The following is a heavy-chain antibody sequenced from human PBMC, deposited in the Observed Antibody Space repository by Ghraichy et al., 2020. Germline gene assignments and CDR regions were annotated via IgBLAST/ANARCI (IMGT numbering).Heavy chain of an antibody. D-gene: IGHD4-17*01. J-gene: IGHJ2*01. Sequence: GSLRLSCAASGFTFSSYAMSCVRQAPGKGLEWVSAISGSGGSTYYADSVKGRFTISRDNSKNTLYLQMNSLRAEDTAVYYCAKDSGDDYGDYGGWYFDLWGRGTLVTVSS. CDR3: AKDSGDDYGDYGGWYFDL. V-gene: IGHV3-23*01. CDR1: GFTFSSYA. CDR2: ISGSGGST.